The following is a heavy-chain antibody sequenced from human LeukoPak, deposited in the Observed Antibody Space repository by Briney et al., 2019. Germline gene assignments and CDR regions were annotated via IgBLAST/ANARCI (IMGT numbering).Heavy chain of an antibody. CDR2: ISFSSRTI. Sequence: PGGSLRLSCAASGFTFNTYSMNWVRQAPGKGLEWISYISFSSRTIYYADSVKGRFTISRDNAKNSLYLQMNSLRAEDTAVYYCARDHHRRLYDSQARDTFDIWGQGTMVTVSS. CDR1: GFTFNTYS. V-gene: IGHV3-48*01. J-gene: IGHJ3*02. D-gene: IGHD3-22*01. CDR3: ARDHHRRLYDSQARDTFDI.